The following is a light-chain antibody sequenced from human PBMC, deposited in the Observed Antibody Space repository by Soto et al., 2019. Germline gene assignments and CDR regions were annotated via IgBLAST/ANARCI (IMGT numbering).Light chain of an antibody. Sequence: DIQMTQSPSTLSASVGDRVTITCRASQSISSWLAWYQQKPGKAPKLLIYDASSLESGVPSRFSGSGSGTEFILTISSLQPDDFATYYCQQYNSQGTFGQGTKVEIK. CDR3: QQYNSQGT. CDR2: DAS. J-gene: IGKJ1*01. V-gene: IGKV1-5*01. CDR1: QSISSW.